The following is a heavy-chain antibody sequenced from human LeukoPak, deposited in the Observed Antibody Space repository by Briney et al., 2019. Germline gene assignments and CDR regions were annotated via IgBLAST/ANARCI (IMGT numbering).Heavy chain of an antibody. Sequence: SETLSLTCAVSGGSISSGGYSWSWIRQPPGKGLEWIGYIYHSGSTYYNPSLKSRVTISVDRSKNQFSLKLSSVTAADTAVYYCASQLDESAFDIWGQGTMVTVSS. CDR2: IYHSGST. J-gene: IGHJ3*02. D-gene: IGHD1-1*01. CDR1: GGSISSGGYS. V-gene: IGHV4-30-2*01. CDR3: ASQLDESAFDI.